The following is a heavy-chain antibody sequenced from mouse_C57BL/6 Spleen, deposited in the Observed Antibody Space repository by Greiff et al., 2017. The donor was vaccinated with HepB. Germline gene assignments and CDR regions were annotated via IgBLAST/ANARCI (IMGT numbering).Heavy chain of an antibody. CDR1: GYSITSGYY. V-gene: IGHV3-6*01. J-gene: IGHJ3*01. Sequence: DVQLQESEPGLVKPSQSLSLTCSVTGYSITSGYYWNWIRQFPGNKLEWMGYISYDGSNNYNPSLKNRISITRDTSKNQFFLKLNSVTTEDTATYYCAREDDYYGSPLFAYWGQGTLVTVSA. CDR2: ISYDGSN. CDR3: AREDDYYGSPLFAY. D-gene: IGHD1-1*01.